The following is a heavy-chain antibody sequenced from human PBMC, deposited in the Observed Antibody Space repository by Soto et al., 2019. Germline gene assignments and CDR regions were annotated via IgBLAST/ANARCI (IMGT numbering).Heavy chain of an antibody. CDR3: ARDSAAVMYGMDV. J-gene: IGHJ6*02. Sequence: SVKVSCKASGGTFSSNAINWVRQAPGQGLEWMGGITPIFGTANYAQKLQGRVKITADKSTNTAYMELSSLRSEDTAVYYCARDSAAVMYGMDVWGQGTTVTVS. V-gene: IGHV1-69*06. D-gene: IGHD2-8*01. CDR1: GGTFSSNA. CDR2: ITPIFGTA.